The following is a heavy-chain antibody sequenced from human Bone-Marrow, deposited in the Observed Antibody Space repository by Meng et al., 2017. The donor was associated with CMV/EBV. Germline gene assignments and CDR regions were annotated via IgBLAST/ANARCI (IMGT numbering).Heavy chain of an antibody. J-gene: IGHJ5*02. CDR2: ISYSGSTI. CDR1: GFTFSDYE. V-gene: IGHV3-48*03. D-gene: IGHD4-11*01. CDR3: ARDRGYSNRGANWFDP. Sequence: GESLKISCAASGFTFSDYEMNWVRQAPGKGLEWVSYISYSGSTIYFADSVKGRFTISRDNAKNSLYLQMNSLRSEDTAVYYCARDRGYSNRGANWFDPWGQGTLVTVSS.